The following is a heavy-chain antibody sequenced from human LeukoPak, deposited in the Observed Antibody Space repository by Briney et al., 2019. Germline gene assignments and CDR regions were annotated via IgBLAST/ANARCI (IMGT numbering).Heavy chain of an antibody. CDR2: IYYSGST. D-gene: IGHD2-15*01. CDR3: ARHRGYCSGGSCPDYYYYGMDV. CDR1: GGSISSYY. J-gene: IGHJ6*02. Sequence: SETLSLTCTVSGGSISSYYWSWIRQPPGKGLEWIGYIYYSGSTNYNPSLKSRVTISVDTSKNQFSLKLSSVTAADTAAYYCARHRGYCSGGSCPDYYYYGMDVWGQGTTVTVSS. V-gene: IGHV4-59*08.